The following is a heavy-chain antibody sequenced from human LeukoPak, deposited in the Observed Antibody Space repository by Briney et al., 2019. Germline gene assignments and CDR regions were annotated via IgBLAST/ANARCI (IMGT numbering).Heavy chain of an antibody. CDR3: AKVTDYYGSGLIFDY. CDR2: ISGIGGST. CDR1: GFTFSSYA. J-gene: IGHJ4*02. D-gene: IGHD3-10*01. Sequence: GGSLRLSCAASGFTFSSYAMSWVRQAPAKGLEWVSAISGIGGSTYYADSVKGRFTISRDNSKNTLYLQMNSLRAEDTAVYYCAKVTDYYGSGLIFDYWGQGTLVSVSS. V-gene: IGHV3-23*01.